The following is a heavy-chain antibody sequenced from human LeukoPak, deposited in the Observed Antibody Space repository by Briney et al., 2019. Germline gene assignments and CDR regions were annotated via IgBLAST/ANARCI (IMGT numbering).Heavy chain of an antibody. CDR1: GVSFSGYY. CDR2: INHSGST. J-gene: IGHJ6*04. Sequence: SETLSLTCAVYGVSFSGYYWSWIRQPPGKGLEWIGEINHSGSTNYNPSLKSRVTISVDTSKNQFSLKLSSVTAADTAVYYRARHRPVLRFLEWSSLDVWGKGTTVTVSS. V-gene: IGHV4-34*01. CDR3: ARHRPVLRFLEWSSLDV. D-gene: IGHD3-3*01.